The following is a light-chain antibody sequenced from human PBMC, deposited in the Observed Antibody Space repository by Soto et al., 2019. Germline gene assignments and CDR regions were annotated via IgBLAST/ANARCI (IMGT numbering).Light chain of an antibody. Sequence: DIQMTQSPSTLSASVGDRVTITCRASQSISSWLAWYQQKPGKAPKLLIYDASSLESGVPSRFSGSGSGTEFTLTISSLQPDDFATYYCQQYNSYSPRTFGQGTKVDI. J-gene: IGKJ1*01. CDR3: QQYNSYSPRT. CDR1: QSISSW. V-gene: IGKV1-5*01. CDR2: DAS.